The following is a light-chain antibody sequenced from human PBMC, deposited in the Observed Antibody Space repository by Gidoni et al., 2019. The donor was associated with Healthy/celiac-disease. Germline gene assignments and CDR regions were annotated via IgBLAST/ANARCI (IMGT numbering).Light chain of an antibody. CDR1: QSISSW. V-gene: IGKV1-5*03. CDR2: KAS. J-gene: IGKJ4*01. Sequence: DIQMTQSPSTLSASVGDRVTITCRASQSISSWLAWYQQKPGKAPKLLIYKASGLETGVPSRFSGSGSGTEFTLTISSLQPDDFATYYCQQYNSYPLTFGGGTNVEIK. CDR3: QQYNSYPLT.